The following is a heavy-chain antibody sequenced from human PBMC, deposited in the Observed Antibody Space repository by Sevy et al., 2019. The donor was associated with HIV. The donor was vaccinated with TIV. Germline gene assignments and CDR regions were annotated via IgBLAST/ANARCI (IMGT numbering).Heavy chain of an antibody. J-gene: IGHJ6*03. CDR2: IRNRPNRYTT. CDR1: GFAFSDHY. V-gene: IGHV3-72*01. Sequence: WGSLRLSCAASGFAFSDHYVDWVRQAPGKGLEWVGRIRNRPNRYTTEYAASVEGRFTISRDDSRHSLYLQMNSLKTEDSAVYYCVRGPNCGVGGCQQISPYCLDVWGIGATVTVSS. D-gene: IGHD2-21*01. CDR3: VRGPNCGVGGCQQISPYCLDV.